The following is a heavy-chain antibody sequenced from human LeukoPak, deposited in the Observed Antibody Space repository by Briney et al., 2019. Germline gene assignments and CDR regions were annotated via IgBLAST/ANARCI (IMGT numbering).Heavy chain of an antibody. CDR3: AKDPETPDDYGDYGGGY. V-gene: IGHV3-43*02. Sequence: GGSLRLSCAASGFTFSSYEMNWVRQAPGKGLEWVSLISGDGGSTYYADSVKGRFTISRDNSKNSLYLQMNSLRTEDTALYYCAKDPETPDDYGDYGGGYWGQGTLVTVSS. CDR1: GFTFSSYE. D-gene: IGHD4-17*01. CDR2: ISGDGGST. J-gene: IGHJ4*02.